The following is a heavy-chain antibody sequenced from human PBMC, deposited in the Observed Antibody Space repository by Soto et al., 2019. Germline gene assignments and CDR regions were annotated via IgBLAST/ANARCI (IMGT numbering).Heavy chain of an antibody. CDR3: ARAAAANNWFDP. V-gene: IGHV4-31*03. Sequence: PSETLSLTCTVSGGSISTVGYYWSYIRQHPGKGLEWIAYIYYTGSTYYNPSLKSRITISLDTSKNQFSLTLDSVTAADTAVYYCARAAAANNWFDPWGQGSLVTVSS. CDR1: GGSISTVGYY. CDR2: IYYTGST. J-gene: IGHJ5*02. D-gene: IGHD2-2*01.